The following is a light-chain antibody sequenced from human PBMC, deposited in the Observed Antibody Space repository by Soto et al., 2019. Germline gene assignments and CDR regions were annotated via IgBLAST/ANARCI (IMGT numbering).Light chain of an antibody. CDR3: QSYXXXLSGSV. CDR2: GNS. Sequence: QSVLTQPPSVSGAPGQRXXXXXXXXXXXXGXGYDVHWYQQLPGTAPKLLIYGNSNRPSGVPDRFSGSKSGTSASLAITGLQAEDEADYYCQSYXXXLSGSVFGGRTKLTVL. J-gene: IGLJ2*01. CDR1: XXXXGXGYD. V-gene: IGLV1-40*01.